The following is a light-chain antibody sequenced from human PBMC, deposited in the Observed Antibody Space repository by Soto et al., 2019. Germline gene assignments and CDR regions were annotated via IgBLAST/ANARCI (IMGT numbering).Light chain of an antibody. J-gene: IGKJ5*01. Sequence: AIQLTQSPSSLSGSIGDRVTITCRACQGISSGLACYQQKPGKTPKLLIYDASSLESGVPSRFSGSGSGTDFTLSISSLQPEDFAAYYCQQFNNYPITFGQGTRLEIK. V-gene: IGKV1-13*01. CDR2: DAS. CDR1: QGISSG. CDR3: QQFNNYPIT.